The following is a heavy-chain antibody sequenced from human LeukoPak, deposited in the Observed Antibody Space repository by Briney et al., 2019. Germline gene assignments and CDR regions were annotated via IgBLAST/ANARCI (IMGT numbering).Heavy chain of an antibody. CDR3: ARGTIAAAGYYYFDY. CDR2: IKQDGSEK. Sequence: GGSLRLSCAASGFTFSSYWMSWVRQAPGKGLESVANIKQDGSEKYYVDSVKGRFTISRDNAKNSLYLQMNSLRAEDTAVYYCARGTIAAAGYYYFDYWGQGTQVTVSS. V-gene: IGHV3-7*04. D-gene: IGHD6-13*01. J-gene: IGHJ4*02. CDR1: GFTFSSYW.